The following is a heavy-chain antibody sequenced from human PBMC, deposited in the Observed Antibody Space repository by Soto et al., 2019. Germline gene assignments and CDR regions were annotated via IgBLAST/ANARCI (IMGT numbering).Heavy chain of an antibody. V-gene: IGHV3-21*04. J-gene: IGHJ4*02. D-gene: IGHD3-3*01. CDR2: VSSSSSYI. CDR3: AKGRDFGVLTSSDY. CDR1: GFTFSSYS. Sequence: PGGSLRLSCAASGFTFSSYSMNWVRQAPGKGLEWVSCVSSSSSYINYADSVKGRFTISRDNSKNTLYLQMNSLRAEDTAVCYCAKGRDFGVLTSSDYWGQGTLVTVSS.